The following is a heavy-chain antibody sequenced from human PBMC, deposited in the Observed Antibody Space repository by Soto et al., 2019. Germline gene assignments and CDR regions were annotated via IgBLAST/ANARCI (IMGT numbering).Heavy chain of an antibody. CDR3: ALGGLYCSSTSCQRGWFDP. J-gene: IGHJ5*02. D-gene: IGHD2-2*01. CDR1: GYTFTSYA. CDR2: INAGNGNT. V-gene: IGHV1-3*01. Sequence: ASVKVSCKASGYTFTSYAMHWVRQAPGQRLEWMGWINAGNGNTKYSQKFQGRVTITRDTSASTAYMELSSLRSEDTAVYYCALGGLYCSSTSCQRGWFDPWGQGTLVTVSS.